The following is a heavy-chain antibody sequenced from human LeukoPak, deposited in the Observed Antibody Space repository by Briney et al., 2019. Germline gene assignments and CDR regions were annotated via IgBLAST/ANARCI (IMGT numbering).Heavy chain of an antibody. CDR2: ISISGSTI. Sequence: GGSLRLSRAASVLPFRSYEMNWVRQAPGKGLEWVSYISISGSTIYYADSVKGRFPISRDNAKNSLYLQMNSLRAEDTAVYYCASPDSGSYRGGFDYWGQGTLVTVPS. CDR3: ASPDSGSYRGGFDY. CDR1: VLPFRSYE. J-gene: IGHJ4*02. V-gene: IGHV3-48*03. D-gene: IGHD1-26*01.